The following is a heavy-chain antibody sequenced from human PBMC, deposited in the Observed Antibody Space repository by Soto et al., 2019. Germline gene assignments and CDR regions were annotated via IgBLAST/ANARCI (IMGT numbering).Heavy chain of an antibody. CDR1: GXTVSSNY. D-gene: IGHD3-22*01. J-gene: IGHJ4*02. V-gene: IGHV3-53*01. CDR3: ARNYFDSGGGFDY. CDR2: IYRDGST. Sequence: GGSLRLSCAASGXTVSSNYMTWVRQAPGKGLEWVSVIYRDGSTYYADSVKGRFTISRDNSKNTLYLQMNSLRAEDTAVYYCARNYFDSGGGFDYWGQGTLVTVSS.